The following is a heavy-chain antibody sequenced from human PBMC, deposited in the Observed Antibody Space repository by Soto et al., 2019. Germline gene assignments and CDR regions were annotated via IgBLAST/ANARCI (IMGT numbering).Heavy chain of an antibody. CDR2: ISDNGGTT. D-gene: IGHD5-12*01. J-gene: IGHJ5*02. CDR1: EFTFINYA. CDR3: AKDPVVATQRSWLDP. V-gene: IGHV3-23*01. Sequence: GGSLRLSCAASEFTFINYAMSWVRQAPGKGLEWVSSISDNGGTTYYADSVKGRFTISRDNSKNTLYLQMNSLRAEDTAVYYCAKDPVVATQRSWLDPWGQGTLVTVSS.